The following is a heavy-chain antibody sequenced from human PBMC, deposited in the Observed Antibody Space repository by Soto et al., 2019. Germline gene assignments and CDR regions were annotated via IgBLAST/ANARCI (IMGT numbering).Heavy chain of an antibody. Sequence: GGSLRLSCAASGFTFSSYAMSWVRQAPGKGLEWVSAISGSGGSTYYAESVKGRFTISRDNSNNTLYLQMNSLRAEDYAVYYCAEVGDIVVVVAATDYWGQGTLVTVSS. CDR2: ISGSGGST. CDR3: AEVGDIVVVVAATDY. V-gene: IGHV3-23*01. CDR1: GFTFSSYA. D-gene: IGHD2-15*01. J-gene: IGHJ4*02.